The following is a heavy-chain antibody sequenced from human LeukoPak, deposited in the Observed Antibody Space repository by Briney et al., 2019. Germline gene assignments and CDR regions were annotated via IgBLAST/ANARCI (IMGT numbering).Heavy chain of an antibody. CDR1: GFTFSSYG. J-gene: IGHJ4*02. CDR2: ISYDGSNK. D-gene: IGHD1-1*01. Sequence: PGRSLRLSCAASGFTFSSYGMHWVRKAPGKGLEWVAVISYDGSNKYYADSVKGRFTISGDNSKNTLYLQMNSLRAEATAVYYCAKDLSPGTYDYWGQGTLVTVSS. CDR3: AKDLSPGTYDY. V-gene: IGHV3-30*18.